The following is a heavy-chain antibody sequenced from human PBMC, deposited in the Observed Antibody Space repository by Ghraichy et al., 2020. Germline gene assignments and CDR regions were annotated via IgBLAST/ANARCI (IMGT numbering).Heavy chain of an antibody. V-gene: IGHV4-39*01. CDR1: GGSISSSSYY. CDR2: IYYSGST. J-gene: IGHJ1*01. CDR3: ALTQGVWGSYRYEVGYFQH. Sequence: SETLSLTCTVSGGSISSSSYYWGWIRQPPGKGLEWIGSIYYSGSTYYNPSLKSRVTISVDTSKNQFSLKLSSVTAADTAVYYCALTQGVWGSYRYEVGYFQHWGQGTLVTISS. D-gene: IGHD3-16*02.